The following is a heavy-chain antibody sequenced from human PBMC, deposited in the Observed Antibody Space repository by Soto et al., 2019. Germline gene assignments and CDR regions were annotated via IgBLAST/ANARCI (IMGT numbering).Heavy chain of an antibody. V-gene: IGHV1-69*02. CDR3: ARGRGDIVVVPAATSYNWFDP. CDR2: IIPILGIA. CDR1: GGTFSSYT. J-gene: IGHJ5*02. D-gene: IGHD2-2*01. Sequence: SVKVSCKASGGTFSSYTISWVRQAPGQGLGWMGRIIPILGIANYAQKFQGRVTITADKSTSTAYMELSSLRSEDTAVYYCARGRGDIVVVPAATSYNWFDPWGQGTLVTVSS.